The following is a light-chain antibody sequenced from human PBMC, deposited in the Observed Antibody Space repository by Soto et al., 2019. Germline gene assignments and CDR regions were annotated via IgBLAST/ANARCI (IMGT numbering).Light chain of an antibody. CDR3: QKYNIAPWT. Sequence: DIQMTQSPSSLSASVGDRVTITCRASQGISDYLAWYQQKPGKGPYLLIYAASTLQSGVPPRFSGSGSGTDFTLTISSLQPEDVATYYCQKYNIAPWTFGQGTKVEIK. V-gene: IGKV1-27*01. CDR2: AAS. CDR1: QGISDY. J-gene: IGKJ1*01.